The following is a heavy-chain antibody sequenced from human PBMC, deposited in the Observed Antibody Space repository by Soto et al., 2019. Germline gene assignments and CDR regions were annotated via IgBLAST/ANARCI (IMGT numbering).Heavy chain of an antibody. CDR2: IYYSGST. CDR1: GGSISSSSYY. V-gene: IGHV4-39*01. D-gene: IGHD2-8*01. CDR3: ARGGYCTNGVCSPV. J-gene: IGHJ6*04. Sequence: SETLSLTCTVSGGSISSSSYYWGWIRQPPGKGLEWIGSIYYSGSTYYNPSLKSRVTISVDTSKNQFSLKLSSVTAADTAVYYCARGGYCTNGVCSPVWGKGTTVTVSS.